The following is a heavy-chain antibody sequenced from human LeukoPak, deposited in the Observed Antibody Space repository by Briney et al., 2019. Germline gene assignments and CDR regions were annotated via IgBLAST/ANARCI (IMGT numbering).Heavy chain of an antibody. J-gene: IGHJ6*02. D-gene: IGHD3-22*01. CDR2: IYYSGST. V-gene: IGHV4-59*01. CDR1: GGSISSYY. CDR3: AGWYYYDSSGYENYYYYYGMDV. Sequence: PSETLSLTCTVSGGSISSYYWSWIRQPPGKGLEWIGYIYYSGSTNYNPSLKSRVTISVDTSKNQFSLKLSSVTAADTAVYYCAGWYYYDSSGYENYYYYYGMDVWGQGTTVTVSS.